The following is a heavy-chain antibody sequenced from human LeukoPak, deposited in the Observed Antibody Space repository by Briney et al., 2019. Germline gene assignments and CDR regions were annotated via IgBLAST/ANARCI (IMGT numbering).Heavy chain of an antibody. D-gene: IGHD3-10*01. CDR3: ARDRDGIALIRDRRYYYMDV. Sequence: GGSLRLSCAASGFTFSTFAMIWVRQPPGKGLEWVSSISSSSSSYIYYADSVKGRFTISRDNAKNSLYLQMNSLRAEDTAVYYCARDRDGIALIRDRRYYYMDVWGKGTTVTVSS. CDR1: GFTFSTFA. V-gene: IGHV3-21*01. CDR2: ISSSSSSYI. J-gene: IGHJ6*03.